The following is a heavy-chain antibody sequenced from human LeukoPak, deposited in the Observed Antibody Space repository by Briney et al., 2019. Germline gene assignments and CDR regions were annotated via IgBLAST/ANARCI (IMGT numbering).Heavy chain of an antibody. D-gene: IGHD3-9*01. CDR1: GITFSKAW. Sequence: PGGSLRLSCAASGITFSKAWMNWVRQAPGKGLEWVGRIKSKTDGGTTDYAAPVKGRFTISRDDSKNTLYLQMNSLKTEDTAVYYCTTRGSALVTNYYYYMDVWGKGTTVTISS. CDR3: TTRGSALVTNYYYYMDV. V-gene: IGHV3-15*01. J-gene: IGHJ6*03. CDR2: IKSKTDGGTT.